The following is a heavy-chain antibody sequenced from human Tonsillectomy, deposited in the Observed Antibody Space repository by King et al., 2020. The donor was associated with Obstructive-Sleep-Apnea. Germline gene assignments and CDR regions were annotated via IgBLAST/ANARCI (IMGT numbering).Heavy chain of an antibody. V-gene: IGHV3-64*01. D-gene: IGHD1-26*01. CDR1: GFTFSSYA. Sequence: VQLVESGGGLVQPGGSLRLSCAASGFTFSSYAMHWVRQAPGKGLEFVSAIGSNGISTYYANSVKGRFTISRDNSKNTLYLQMGSLRAADMAVYYCARETLLGATFDYWVQGTLVTVSS. CDR2: IGSNGIST. CDR3: ARETLLGATFDY. J-gene: IGHJ4*02.